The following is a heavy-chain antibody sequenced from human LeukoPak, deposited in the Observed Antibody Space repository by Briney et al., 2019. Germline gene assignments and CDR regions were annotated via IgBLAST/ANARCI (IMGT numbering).Heavy chain of an antibody. CDR1: GFTFSTYG. V-gene: IGHV3-30*18. CDR3: AKDLQGHYALDY. CDR2: ISYGGSNR. J-gene: IGHJ4*02. D-gene: IGHD2-2*01. Sequence: PGTSLRLSCAASGFTFSTYGMHWVRQAPGKGLEWVAVISYGGSNRYYADSVKGRSTISRDNSKNTLYLQMNSLRTEDTAVYYCAKDLQGHYALDYWGQGTLVTVSS.